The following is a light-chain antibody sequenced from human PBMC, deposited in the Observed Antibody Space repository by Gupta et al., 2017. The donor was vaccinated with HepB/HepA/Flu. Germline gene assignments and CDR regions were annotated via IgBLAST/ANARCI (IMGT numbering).Light chain of an antibody. Sequence: EIVMTQSTATLSVSPGERATLSCRASQSVSSNLAWYQQKPGQAPRLLICGASTRSTGIPARFSGSGYGTEFTLTISSLQSEDFAVYYCQQYNNWPPFTFGPGTKVDIK. CDR1: QSVSSN. CDR3: QQYNNWPPFT. V-gene: IGKV3-15*01. CDR2: GAS. J-gene: IGKJ3*01.